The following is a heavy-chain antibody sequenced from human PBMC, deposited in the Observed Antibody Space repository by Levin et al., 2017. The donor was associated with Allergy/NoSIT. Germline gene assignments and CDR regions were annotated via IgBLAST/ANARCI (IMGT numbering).Heavy chain of an antibody. CDR1: GGSIVSSTYY. CDR2: IYYTGRT. V-gene: IGHV4-39*01. D-gene: IGHD1-26*01. Sequence: SETLSLTCSVSGGSIVSSTYYWGWIRQPPGKGLEWIGSIYYTGRTSYNPSHKSRVTMSVDTSKNPFSLRLSSVTAADTAVFFCARVGEYNGIPDFWGQGTPVIVSS. CDR3: ARVGEYNGIPDF. J-gene: IGHJ4*02.